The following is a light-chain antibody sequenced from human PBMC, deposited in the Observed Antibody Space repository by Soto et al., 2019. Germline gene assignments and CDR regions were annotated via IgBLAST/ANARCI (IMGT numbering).Light chain of an antibody. CDR1: QSVGSN. V-gene: IGKV3-15*01. CDR3: KQYHNRPPWT. CDR2: GAS. Sequence: EIVMTQSPATLSGSPGERATLSCRASQSVGSNLAWYQQKPGHAHRLLMYGASTRATGIPARYSVSGSGAEFPLTISSLPYEDFAVYYSKQYHNRPPWTFGQGTKVEIK. J-gene: IGKJ1*01.